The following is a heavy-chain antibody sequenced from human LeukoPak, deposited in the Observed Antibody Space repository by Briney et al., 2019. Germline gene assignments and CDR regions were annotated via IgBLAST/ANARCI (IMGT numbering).Heavy chain of an antibody. CDR2: INHSGST. CDR1: GGSSSGYY. Sequence: SETLSLTCAVYGGSSSGYYWSWIRQPPGKGLEWIGEINHSGSTNYNPSLKSRVTISVDTSKNQFSLNLSSVTAADTAVYYCARASITMVRGVIMEPYYFDYWGQGTLVTVSS. D-gene: IGHD3-10*01. V-gene: IGHV4-34*01. J-gene: IGHJ4*02. CDR3: ARASITMVRGVIMEPYYFDY.